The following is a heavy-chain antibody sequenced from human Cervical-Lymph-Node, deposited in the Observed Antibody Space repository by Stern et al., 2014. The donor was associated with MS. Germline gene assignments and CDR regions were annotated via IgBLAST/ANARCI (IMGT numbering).Heavy chain of an antibody. CDR3: TRPVADYDY. CDR2: IRSKANSYAT. CDR1: GFTFSGSA. Sequence: VQLQESGGGLVQPGGSLKLSCAASGFTFSGSAMHWVRQASGKGLEWVGRIRSKANSYATTYAASVKGRFTISRDDSKNTAYLQMNSLKTEDTAVYYCTRPVADYDYWGQGTLVTVSS. J-gene: IGHJ4*02. V-gene: IGHV3-73*01. D-gene: IGHD6-19*01.